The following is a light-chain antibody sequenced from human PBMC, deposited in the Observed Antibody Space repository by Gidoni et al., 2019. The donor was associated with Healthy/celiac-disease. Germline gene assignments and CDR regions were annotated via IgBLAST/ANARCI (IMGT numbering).Light chain of an antibody. CDR2: DVS. J-gene: IGLJ1*01. V-gene: IGLV2-14*03. CDR3: SSYTSSSTPFYV. CDR1: SSHVGGYNY. Sequence: QSALTQPASVSGSPGQSITISCTGTSSHVGGYNYVSWYQQHPGKAPKLMIYDVSNRPSGVSNRFSGSKSGNTASLAISGLQAEDEADYYCSSYTSSSTPFYVFGTGTKVTVL.